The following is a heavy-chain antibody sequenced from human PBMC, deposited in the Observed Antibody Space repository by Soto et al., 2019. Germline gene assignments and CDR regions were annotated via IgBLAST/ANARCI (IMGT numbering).Heavy chain of an antibody. Sequence: SETLSLTCTVSGGSISSSSYYWGWIRQPPGKGLEWVGTIYYSGTTSYNPSLKSRVTISVDTSKNQFSLRLNSVTAADKALYYCARIRRDVVVVVANAKRRSYEYYYVMEVWGQGTTVT. CDR1: GGSISSSSYY. J-gene: IGHJ6*02. V-gene: IGHV4-39*01. CDR2: IYYSGTT. D-gene: IGHD2-2*01. CDR3: ARIRRDVVVVVANAKRRSYEYYYVMEV.